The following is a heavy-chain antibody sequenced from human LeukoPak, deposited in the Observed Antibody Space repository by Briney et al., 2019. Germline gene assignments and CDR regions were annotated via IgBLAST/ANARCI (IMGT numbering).Heavy chain of an antibody. CDR1: GGTFSSYA. D-gene: IGHD5-18*01. Sequence: GASVKVSCKASGGTFSSYAISWVRQATGQELEWMGWMNPNSGNTGYAQKFQGRVTITRKTSISTSYMDLSSLRSEDTAVYYCTRQYEFVGYSYGDYWGQGTLVTVSS. J-gene: IGHJ4*02. CDR2: MNPNSGNT. CDR3: TRQYEFVGYSYGDY. V-gene: IGHV1-8*03.